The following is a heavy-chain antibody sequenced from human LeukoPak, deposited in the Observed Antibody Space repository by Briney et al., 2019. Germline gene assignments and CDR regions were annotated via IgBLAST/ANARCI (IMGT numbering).Heavy chain of an antibody. Sequence: GGSLRLSCAASGFTFSDYYMSWIRQAPGKGLEWVSYISSSGSTIYYADSVKGRFTIPRNNAKNSLYLQMNSLRAENTAVYYCTRDQGIAVAAINFDYWGQGTMITVSS. J-gene: IGHJ4*02. CDR1: GFTFSDYY. CDR2: ISSSGSTI. CDR3: TRDQGIAVAAINFDY. D-gene: IGHD6-19*01. V-gene: IGHV3-11*01.